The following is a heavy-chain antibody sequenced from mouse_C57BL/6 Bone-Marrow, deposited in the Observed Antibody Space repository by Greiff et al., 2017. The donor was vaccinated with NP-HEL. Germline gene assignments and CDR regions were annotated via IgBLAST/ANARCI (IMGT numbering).Heavy chain of an antibody. CDR2: ISYDGSN. J-gene: IGHJ1*03. D-gene: IGHD2-3*01. CDR1: GYSITSGYY. CDR3: ARDSYDGYYGWYFDV. V-gene: IGHV3-6*01. Sequence: EVKLLESGPGLVKPSQSLSLTCSVTGYSITSGYYWNWIRQFPGNKLEWMGYISYDGSNNYNPSLKNRISITRDTSKNQFFLKLNSVTTEDTATYYCARDSYDGYYGWYFDVWGTGTTVTVSS.